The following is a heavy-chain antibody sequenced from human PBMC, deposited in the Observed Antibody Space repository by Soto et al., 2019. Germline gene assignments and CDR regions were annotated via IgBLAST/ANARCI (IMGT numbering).Heavy chain of an antibody. CDR3: ARDPYIAAAANDY. CDR2: ISASGRSL. Sequence: GGSLRLSCAASGFTFSINDMSWVRRAPGKGLEWASSISASGRSLFYADAVKGRFTISRDNSKNTLYLQMSSLTAEDTAVYYCARDPYIAAAANDYWGQGT. CDR1: GFTFSIND. D-gene: IGHD6-13*01. V-gene: IGHV3-23*01. J-gene: IGHJ4*02.